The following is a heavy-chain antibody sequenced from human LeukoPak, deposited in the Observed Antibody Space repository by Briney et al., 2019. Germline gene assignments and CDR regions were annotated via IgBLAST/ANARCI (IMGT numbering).Heavy chain of an antibody. CDR2: INHSGST. Sequence: SETLSLTCAVYGGSFSGYYWSWIRQPPGKGLEWIGEINHSGSTNYNPSLKSRVTISVDTSKNQFSLKLSSVTAADTAVYYCARVTIRDAFDIWGQGTMVTVSS. CDR3: ARVTIRDAFDI. J-gene: IGHJ3*02. V-gene: IGHV4-34*01. CDR1: GGSFSGYY. D-gene: IGHD3-3*01.